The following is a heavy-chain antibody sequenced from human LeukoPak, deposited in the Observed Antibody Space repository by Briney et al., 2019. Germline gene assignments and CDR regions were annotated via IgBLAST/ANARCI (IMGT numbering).Heavy chain of an antibody. CDR3: ARGGYSGTEKPNDY. J-gene: IGHJ4*02. D-gene: IGHD1-26*01. CDR2: INPNSFDT. CDR1: GYTFRGYY. Sequence: ASVKVSCKASGYTFRGYYIHWVRQVPGQGLEWMGWINPNSFDTYYAQNFQGRVTMTRDTSITTAYMELRRLRSDDTAVYYCARGGYSGTEKPNDYWGQGTLVTVSS. V-gene: IGHV1-2*02.